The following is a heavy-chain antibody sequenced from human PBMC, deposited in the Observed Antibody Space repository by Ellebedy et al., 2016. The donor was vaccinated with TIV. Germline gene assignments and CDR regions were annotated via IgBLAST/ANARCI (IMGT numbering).Heavy chain of an antibody. CDR1: GFIFNSYA. J-gene: IGHJ6*02. CDR2: ISGGGRST. Sequence: GESLKISXAASGFIFNSYAMSWVRQAPGQGLEWVSAISGGGRSTYYADSVKGRFTISRDNSKNTLYLQMDSLRAEDTAVYYCVRDRPNPLLLFGEAEGSRDVWGQGTTVIVSS. D-gene: IGHD3-10*01. CDR3: VRDRPNPLLLFGEAEGSRDV. V-gene: IGHV3-23*01.